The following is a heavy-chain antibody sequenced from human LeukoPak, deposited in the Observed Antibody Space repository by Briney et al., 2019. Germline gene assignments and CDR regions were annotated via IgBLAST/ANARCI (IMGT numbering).Heavy chain of an antibody. CDR3: ARIYYYDSSGYYLHAFDI. CDR1: GFTFSSYA. CDR2: ISYDGSNK. V-gene: IGHV3-30*04. D-gene: IGHD3-22*01. Sequence: GGSLRLSCAASGFTFSSYAMHWVRQAPGKGLEWVAVISYDGSNKYYADSVKGRFTISRDNSKNTLYLQMNSLRAEDTAVYYCARIYYYDSSGYYLHAFDIWGQGTMVTVSS. J-gene: IGHJ3*02.